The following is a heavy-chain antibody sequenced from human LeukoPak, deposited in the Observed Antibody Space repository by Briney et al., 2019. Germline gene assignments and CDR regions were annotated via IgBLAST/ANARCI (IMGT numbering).Heavy chain of an antibody. Sequence: ASVKVSCKASGGTFSSYAISWVRQAPGQGLEWMGGIIPIFGTANYAQKFQGRVTITTDESTSTAYMELSSLRSENTAVYYCASQYSSSWYANYYYYMDVWGKGTTVNVSS. V-gene: IGHV1-69*05. CDR3: ASQYSSSWYANYYYYMDV. CDR1: GGTFSSYA. CDR2: IIPIFGTA. J-gene: IGHJ6*03. D-gene: IGHD6-13*01.